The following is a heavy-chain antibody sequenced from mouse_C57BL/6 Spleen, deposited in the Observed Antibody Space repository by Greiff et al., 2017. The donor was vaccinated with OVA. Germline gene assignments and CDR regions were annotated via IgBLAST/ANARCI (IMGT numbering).Heavy chain of an antibody. Sequence: VQLQQPGAELVMPGASVKLSCKASGYTFTSYWMHWVKQRPGQGLEWIGEIDPENGDTEYASKFQGKATITADTSSNTAYLQLSSLTSEDTAVYYCTTGTAYYAMDYWGQGTSVTVSS. CDR3: TTGTAYYAMDY. J-gene: IGHJ4*01. CDR2: IDPENGDT. CDR1: GYTFTSYW. V-gene: IGHV14-4*01. D-gene: IGHD1-2*01.